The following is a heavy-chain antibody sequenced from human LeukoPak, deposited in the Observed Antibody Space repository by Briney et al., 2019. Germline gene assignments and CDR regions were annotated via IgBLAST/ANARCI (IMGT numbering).Heavy chain of an antibody. CDR2: INPSGGRT. CDR1: GYTFTGYY. V-gene: IGHV1-46*01. D-gene: IGHD3-22*01. J-gene: IGHJ4*02. CDR3: ARSYYYDYTGKYYFDY. Sequence: ASVKVSCKASGYTFTGYYMHWVRQAPGQGLEWMGIINPSGGRTTYAQNFQGRVTMTRDTSTSTVYMELSSLRSEDTAVYYCARSYYYDYTGKYYFDYWGQGTLVTVSS.